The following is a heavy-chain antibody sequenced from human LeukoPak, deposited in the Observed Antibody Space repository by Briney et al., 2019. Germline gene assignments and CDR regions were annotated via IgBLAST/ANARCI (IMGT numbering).Heavy chain of an antibody. CDR1: GFTFSSYT. CDR2: ISSIGGST. J-gene: IGHJ4*02. V-gene: IGHV3-64D*09. Sequence: PGGSLRLSCSASGFTFSSYTMHWVRQAPGKGLEYVSAISSIGGSTYFADSVQGRFIISRDNSKNTVYLQMSSLRTEDTAVYYCTTDRGVPHDCWGQGTLVTVSS. CDR3: TTDRGVPHDC. D-gene: IGHD3-10*01.